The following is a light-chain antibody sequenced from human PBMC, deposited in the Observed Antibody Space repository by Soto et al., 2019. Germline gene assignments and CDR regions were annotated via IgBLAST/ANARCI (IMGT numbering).Light chain of an antibody. J-gene: IGKJ3*01. V-gene: IGKV3-11*01. Sequence: EIVLTQSPATLSLSPGERATLSCRASQSVSRYLAWYQQKPGQAPRLLIYDASNRATGIPARFSGSGSGTDFTLTISRLEPEDFAVYYCQQFGDSLTFGPGAKVDIK. CDR1: QSVSRY. CDR3: QQFGDSLT. CDR2: DAS.